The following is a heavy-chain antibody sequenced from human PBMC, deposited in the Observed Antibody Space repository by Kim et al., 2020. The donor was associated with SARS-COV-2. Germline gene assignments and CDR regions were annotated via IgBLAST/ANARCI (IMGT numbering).Heavy chain of an antibody. V-gene: IGHV3-9*01. J-gene: IGHJ3*02. D-gene: IGHD6-19*01. Sequence: ADSVKGRFTISRDNAKNSLYLQMNNLRAEDTALYYCAKGSSGWTIDAFDIWGQGTMVTVSS. CDR3: AKGSSGWTIDAFDI.